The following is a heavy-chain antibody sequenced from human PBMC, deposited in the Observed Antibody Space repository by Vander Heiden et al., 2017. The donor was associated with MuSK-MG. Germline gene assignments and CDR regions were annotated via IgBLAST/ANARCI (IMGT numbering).Heavy chain of an antibody. CDR2: INHSGST. CDR3: ARDRQPDILTGYYNDNYYFDY. J-gene: IGHJ4*02. D-gene: IGHD3-9*01. V-gene: IGHV4-34*01. CDR1: GGSFSGYS. Sequence: QVQLQQWGAGLLKPSEPLSPTCAVYGGSFSGYSWSGIRQPPGKGLEWIGEINHSGSTNYNPSLKSRVTISVDTSKNQFSLKLSSVTAADTAVYYCARDRQPDILTGYYNDNYYFDYWGQGTLVTVSS.